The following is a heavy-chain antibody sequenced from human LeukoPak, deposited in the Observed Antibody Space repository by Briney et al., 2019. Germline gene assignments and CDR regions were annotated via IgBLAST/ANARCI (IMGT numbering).Heavy chain of an antibody. J-gene: IGHJ4*02. CDR2: FKTNYNQV. D-gene: IGHD4-11*01. V-gene: IGHV3-23*05. CDR1: GFTFSSYA. CDR3: ARSVPDYTRFDF. Sequence: GGSLRLSCAASGFTFSSYAMNWVRQAPGKGLEWVSTFKTNYNQVYYAESVRGRFTISTDNSKNTAYLQMNSLRVEDTALYYCARSVPDYTRFDFWGQGALVTVSS.